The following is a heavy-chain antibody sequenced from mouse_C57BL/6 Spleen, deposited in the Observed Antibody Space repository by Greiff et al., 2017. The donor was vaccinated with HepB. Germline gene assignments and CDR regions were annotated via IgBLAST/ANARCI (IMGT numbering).Heavy chain of an antibody. D-gene: IGHD2-4*01. CDR1: GFNIKDYY. CDR3: ARKCDYAGAHYYAMDY. J-gene: IGHJ4*01. CDR2: IDPEDGET. V-gene: IGHV14-2*01. Sequence: VQLQQSGAELVKPGASVKLSCTASGFNIKDYYMHWVKQRTEQGLEWIGRIDPEDGETKYAPTFQGKATITADTSSNTAYLQLNSLLSEDTVVYYCARKCDYAGAHYYAMDYWGQGTSVTVSS.